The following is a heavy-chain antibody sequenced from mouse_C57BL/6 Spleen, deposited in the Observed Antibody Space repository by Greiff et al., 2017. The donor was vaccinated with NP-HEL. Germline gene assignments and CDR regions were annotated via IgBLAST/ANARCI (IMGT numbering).Heavy chain of an antibody. CDR1: GFSLTSYG. Sequence: QVQLQQSGPGLVQPSQRLSITCTVSGFSLTSYGVHWVRQSPGKGLEWLGVIWSGGSTDYNAAFISRLSISKDNSKSQVFFKMNSLQADDTAIYYCAASTMITARGYYAMDYWGQGTSVTVSS. V-gene: IGHV2-2*01. CDR2: IWSGGST. J-gene: IGHJ4*01. CDR3: AASTMITARGYYAMDY. D-gene: IGHD2-4*01.